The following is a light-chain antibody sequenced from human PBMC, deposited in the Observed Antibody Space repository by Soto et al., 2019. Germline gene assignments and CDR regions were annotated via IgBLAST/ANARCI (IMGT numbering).Light chain of an antibody. CDR3: QQYKDWPPLT. CDR2: GAS. V-gene: IGKV3D-15*01. J-gene: IGKJ4*01. CDR1: QSVNIN. Sequence: EIAMTQSPVTLSASPGERVTLSCRARQSVNINLAWYQQRPGQAPMVLIYGASNRASGIPDRFSGSGSGTDFTLTISSLEPDDFALYYCQQYKDWPPLTFGGGTRVEIK.